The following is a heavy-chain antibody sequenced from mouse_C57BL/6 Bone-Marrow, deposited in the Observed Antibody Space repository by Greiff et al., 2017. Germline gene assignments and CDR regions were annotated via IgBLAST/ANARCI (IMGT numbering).Heavy chain of an antibody. Sequence: VQLVESGAELVRPGTSVKVSCKASGYAFTNYLIEWVKQRPGQGLEWIGVINPGSGGTNYNEKFKGKATLTADKSSSTAYMQLSSLTSEDSAVYFCARERDYYGSRNARDYWGQGTSVTVSS. V-gene: IGHV1-54*01. CDR1: GYAFTNYL. CDR2: INPGSGGT. CDR3: ARERDYYGSRNARDY. D-gene: IGHD1-1*01. J-gene: IGHJ4*01.